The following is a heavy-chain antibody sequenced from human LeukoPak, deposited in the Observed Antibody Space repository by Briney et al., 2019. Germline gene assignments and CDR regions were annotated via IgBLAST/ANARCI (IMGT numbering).Heavy chain of an antibody. Sequence: GGSLRLSCAASGFTFSNYWMHWVRQAPGKGLVWVSRIDTDGGDTSYADSVKGRFTISRDNAKNTLYLQMNNLRAEDTAMYYCTRDRYPAAREFDYWGQGTLVTVSS. D-gene: IGHD2-2*01. J-gene: IGHJ4*02. V-gene: IGHV3-74*01. CDR3: TRDRYPAAREFDY. CDR1: GFTFSNYW. CDR2: IDTDGGDT.